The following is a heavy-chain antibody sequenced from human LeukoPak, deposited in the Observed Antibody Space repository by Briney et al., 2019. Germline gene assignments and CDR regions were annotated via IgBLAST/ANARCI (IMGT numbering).Heavy chain of an antibody. V-gene: IGHV3-23*01. CDR1: GFTFSCYA. J-gene: IGHJ4*02. D-gene: IGHD7-27*01. CDR3: AKDGGLWVSAHWGDS. Sequence: GGSLRLSCAASGFTFSCYAMHWVRQAPGKGLEWVSTITTSDGNTYYADSVKGRFTVSRDNSKNTLFLQMNSLRAEDTAVYYCAKDGGLWVSAHWGDSWGRGTLVTVSS. CDR2: ITTSDGNT.